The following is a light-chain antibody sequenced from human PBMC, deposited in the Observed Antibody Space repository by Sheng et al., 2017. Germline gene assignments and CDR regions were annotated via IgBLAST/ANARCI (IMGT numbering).Light chain of an antibody. CDR1: QRVSSN. J-gene: IGKJ3*01. V-gene: IGKV3-20*01. Sequence: ETVMTQSPATLSVSPGERATLSCRASQRVSSNLAWYQQIPGQAPRLLIYGASNRATGISDRFSGSGSGTDFTLTISRLEPEDFAVYYCQQYGNSPRTFGPGTKVDIK. CDR2: GAS. CDR3: QQYGNSPRT.